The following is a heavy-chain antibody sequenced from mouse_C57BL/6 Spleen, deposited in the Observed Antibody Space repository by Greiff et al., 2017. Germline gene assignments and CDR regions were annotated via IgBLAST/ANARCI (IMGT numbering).Heavy chain of an antibody. CDR2: IYPGDGDT. CDR3: ASHYYGSSSWFAY. D-gene: IGHD1-1*01. J-gene: IGHJ3*01. Sequence: QVQLQQPGAELVKPGASVKISCKASGYAFSSYWMNWVKQRPGKGLEWIGQIYPGDGDTNYNGKFKGKATLTADKSSSTAYMQLSSLTSEDSAVYFCASHYYGSSSWFAYWGQGTLVTVSA. CDR1: GYAFSSYW. V-gene: IGHV1-80*01.